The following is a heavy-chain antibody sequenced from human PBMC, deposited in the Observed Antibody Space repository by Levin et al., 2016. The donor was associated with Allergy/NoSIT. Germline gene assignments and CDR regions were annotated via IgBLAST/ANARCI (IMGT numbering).Heavy chain of an antibody. CDR2: INHSGST. Sequence: SETLSLTCAVYGGSFSGYYWSWIRQPPGKGLEWIGEINHSGSTNYNPSLKSRVTISVDTSKNQFSLKLSSVTAADTAVYYCARARFGETYSYWGQGTLVTVSS. CDR1: GGSFSGYY. D-gene: IGHD3-10*01. CDR3: ARARFGETYSY. V-gene: IGHV4-34*01. J-gene: IGHJ4*02.